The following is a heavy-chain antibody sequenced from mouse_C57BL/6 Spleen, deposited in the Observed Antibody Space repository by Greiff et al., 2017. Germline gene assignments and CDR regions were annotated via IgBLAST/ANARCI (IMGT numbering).Heavy chain of an antibody. CDR3: TRSDPNWDFDY. Sequence: QVQLQQSGAELVRPGASVTLSCKAPGYTFTDYEMHWVKQTPVHGLEWIGAIDPETGGTAYNQKFKGKAILTADKSSSTAYMELRSLTSEDSAVYYCTRSDPNWDFDYWGQGTTLTVSS. V-gene: IGHV1-15*01. D-gene: IGHD4-1*02. CDR2: IDPETGGT. CDR1: GYTFTDYE. J-gene: IGHJ2*01.